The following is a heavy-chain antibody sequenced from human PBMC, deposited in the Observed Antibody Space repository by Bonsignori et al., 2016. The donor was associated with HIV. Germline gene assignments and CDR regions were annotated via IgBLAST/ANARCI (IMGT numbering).Heavy chain of an antibody. J-gene: IGHJ4*02. CDR3: ARGLNQRTYCGGDCYTPDY. V-gene: IGHV1-8*01. CDR1: GYTFTSYD. CDR2: MNPNSGNT. Sequence: ASVKVSCKASGYTFTSYDINWVRQATGQGLEWMGWMNPNSGNTGYAQNFQGRVTMTRNTSISTAYMELSSLRSEDTAVYYCARGLNQRTYCGGDCYTPDYWGQGTLVTVSS. D-gene: IGHD2-21*01.